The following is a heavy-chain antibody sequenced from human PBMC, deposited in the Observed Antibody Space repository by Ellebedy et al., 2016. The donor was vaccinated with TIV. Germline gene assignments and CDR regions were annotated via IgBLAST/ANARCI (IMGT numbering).Heavy chain of an antibody. CDR3: VHWNGGE. J-gene: IGHJ4*02. V-gene: IGHV3-74*01. CDR2: INPDGSST. CDR1: GFTFSSYW. D-gene: IGHD1-1*01. Sequence: GESLKISCAASGFTFSSYWMHWVRQAPGKGLERVSRINPDGSSTSYADSVKGRFTISRDNAKNTVYLQMNSLGAEDTAVYYCVHWNGGEWGQGTPVTVSS.